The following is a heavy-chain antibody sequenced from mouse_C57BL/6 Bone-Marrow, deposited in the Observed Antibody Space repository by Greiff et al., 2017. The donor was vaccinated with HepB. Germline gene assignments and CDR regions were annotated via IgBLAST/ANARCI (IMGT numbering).Heavy chain of an antibody. CDR2: INPNNGGT. V-gene: IGHV1-22*01. Sequence: VQLQQPGAELVKPGASVKLSCKASGYTFTSYWMHWVKQSHGKSLEWIGYINPNNGGTSYNQKFKGKATLTVNKSSSTAYMELRSLTSEDSAVYYCARGPYFDYWGQGTTLTVSS. D-gene: IGHD3-3*01. J-gene: IGHJ2*01. CDR1: GYTFTSYW. CDR3: ARGPYFDY.